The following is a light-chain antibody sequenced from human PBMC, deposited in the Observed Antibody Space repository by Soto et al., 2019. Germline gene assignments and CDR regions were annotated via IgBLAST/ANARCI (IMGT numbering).Light chain of an antibody. V-gene: IGKV3-11*01. J-gene: IGKJ1*01. CDR2: DAS. Sequence: EIVLTQSPATLSLSPGERATLSCRASQSVSNFLAWYQHKPGQAPRLLISDASNRATGIPGRFSGSGSGTDFSLTISSLEPEDFAVYYFQQRSNWPWTFGQGNKVEIK. CDR3: QQRSNWPWT. CDR1: QSVSNF.